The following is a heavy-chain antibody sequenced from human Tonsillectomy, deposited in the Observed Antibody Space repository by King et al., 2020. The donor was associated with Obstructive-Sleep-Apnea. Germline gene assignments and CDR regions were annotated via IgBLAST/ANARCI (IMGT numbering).Heavy chain of an antibody. J-gene: IGHJ6*02. Sequence: QLVQSGGGVVQPGRSLRLSCAASGFTFSSYGMHWVRQAPGKGLEWVAVISYDGSNKYYADSVKGRFTISRDNSKNTLYLQMNSLRAEETAVYYCAKEWELLSYYYYGMDVWGQGTTVTVSS. D-gene: IGHD1-26*01. CDR3: AKEWELLSYYYYGMDV. CDR2: ISYDGSNK. V-gene: IGHV3-30*18. CDR1: GFTFSSYG.